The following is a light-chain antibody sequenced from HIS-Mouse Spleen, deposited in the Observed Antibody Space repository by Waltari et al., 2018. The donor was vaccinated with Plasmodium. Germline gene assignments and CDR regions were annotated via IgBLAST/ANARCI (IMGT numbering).Light chain of an antibody. J-gene: IGLJ3*02. V-gene: IGLV2-23*01. Sequence: QSALTQPASVSGSPGQSITISCTGTSSDFGSYNLVSWYQQHPGKAPKLRIYEGSKGPSGVSNRVSGSKAGKTASLTISGLQAEDEADYYCCSYAGSSTWVFGGGTKLTVL. CDR1: SSDFGSYNL. CDR2: EGS. CDR3: CSYAGSSTWV.